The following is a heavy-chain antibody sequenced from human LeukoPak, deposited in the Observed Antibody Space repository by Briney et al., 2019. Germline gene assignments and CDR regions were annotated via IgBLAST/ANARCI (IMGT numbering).Heavy chain of an antibody. CDR1: GFTFSSYA. D-gene: IGHD6-19*01. CDR3: AKSKAELYGEGSSGWYEVDY. Sequence: GGSLRLSCAASGFTFSSYAMSGVRQAPGKGLEWVSAISGSGGSTYYADSVKGRFTISRDNSKNTLYLQMNSLRAEDTAVYYCAKSKAELYGEGSSGWYEVDYWGQGTLVTVSS. V-gene: IGHV3-23*01. CDR2: ISGSGGST. J-gene: IGHJ4*02.